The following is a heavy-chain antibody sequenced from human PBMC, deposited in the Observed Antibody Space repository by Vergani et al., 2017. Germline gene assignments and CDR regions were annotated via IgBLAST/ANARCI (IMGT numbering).Heavy chain of an antibody. D-gene: IGHD3-10*01. CDR1: GFTFSSYS. J-gene: IGHJ6*02. CDR2: ISSSSSYI. CDR3: ARDRYDLGSGSYPYFYYYGLDV. V-gene: IGHV3-21*01. Sequence: EVQLVESGGGLVKRGGSLRLSCAASGFTFSSYSMNWVRQAPGKGLEWVSSISSSSSYIHYSDSLKGRFTISRDNAKSSLNLQMNSLRAEDTGVYYCARDRYDLGSGSYPYFYYYGLDVWGQGTVVTVSS.